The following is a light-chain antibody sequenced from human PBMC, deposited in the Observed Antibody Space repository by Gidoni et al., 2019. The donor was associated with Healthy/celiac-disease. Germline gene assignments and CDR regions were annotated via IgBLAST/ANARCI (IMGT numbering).Light chain of an antibody. V-gene: IGKV3-11*01. CDR3: QQRSNWT. J-gene: IGKJ1*01. CDR2: DAS. Sequence: ELVLTQSPATLSLSTGERATLSCRASQSVSSYLAWYQQKPGQAPRLLIYDASNRATGIPARFSGSGSGTDFTLTISSLEPEDFAVYYCQQRSNWTFGQGTKVEIK. CDR1: QSVSSY.